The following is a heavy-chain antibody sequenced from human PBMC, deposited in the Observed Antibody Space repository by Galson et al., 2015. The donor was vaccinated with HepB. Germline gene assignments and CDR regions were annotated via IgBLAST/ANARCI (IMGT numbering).Heavy chain of an antibody. V-gene: IGHV3-49*03. Sequence: SLRLSCAASGFTFGDYAMSWFRQAPGKGLEWVGLIRSKTYGETTDYAASVKGRFTISRDDSKSIAYLQMNSLKTEDTAVYYCSRDGLGYCRSTSCSYYFDYWSQGTLGTVSS. J-gene: IGHJ4*02. CDR1: GFTFGDYA. CDR2: IRSKTYGETT. CDR3: SRDGLGYCRSTSCSYYFDY. D-gene: IGHD2-2*01.